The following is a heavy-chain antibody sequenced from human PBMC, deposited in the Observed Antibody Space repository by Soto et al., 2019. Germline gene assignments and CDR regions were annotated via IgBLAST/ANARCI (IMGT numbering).Heavy chain of an antibody. V-gene: IGHV1-46*01. D-gene: IGHD2-8*01. CDR3: ARPPFPGCINGVCYPCDH. J-gene: IGHJ4*02. CDR2: INPSGGST. CDR1: GYTFTHYY. Sequence: QVQLVQSGAEVKKPGASVKVSCKASGYTFTHYYIHRVRQAPGQGLEWMGMINPSGGSTDYAQKFQGRVTMTTDTSTTTVYMELSSLRSDDTAVYYCARPPFPGCINGVCYPCDHWGQGTLVTVSS.